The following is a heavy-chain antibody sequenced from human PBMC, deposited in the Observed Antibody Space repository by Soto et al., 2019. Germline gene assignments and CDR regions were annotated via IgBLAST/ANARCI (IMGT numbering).Heavy chain of an antibody. V-gene: IGHV3-23*01. Sequence: EVQFLESGGGLVQPGGSLRLSCAASGFTFSIYAMSWVRRAPGKGLEWVSSISGSGGSTYYADSVKGRFTISRDNSKNTLYLEMNSLRAEDKAVYYCARDDAYYDILTAFYFDYWGQGTLVAVSS. J-gene: IGHJ4*02. CDR2: ISGSGGST. D-gene: IGHD3-9*01. CDR1: GFTFSIYA. CDR3: ARDDAYYDILTAFYFDY.